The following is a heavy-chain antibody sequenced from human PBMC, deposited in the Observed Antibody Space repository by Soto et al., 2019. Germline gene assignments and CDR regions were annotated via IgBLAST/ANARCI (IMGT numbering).Heavy chain of an antibody. CDR1: GGTFSSYA. Sequence: EASVKVSCKASGGTFSSYAISWVRQAPGQGLEWMGGIIPIFGTANYAQKFQGRVTITADKSTSTAYMELSSLRSEDTAVYYCARDSRVGATPYYYYYGMDVWGQGTTVTVSS. V-gene: IGHV1-69*06. J-gene: IGHJ6*02. D-gene: IGHD1-26*01. CDR3: ARDSRVGATPYYYYYGMDV. CDR2: IIPIFGTA.